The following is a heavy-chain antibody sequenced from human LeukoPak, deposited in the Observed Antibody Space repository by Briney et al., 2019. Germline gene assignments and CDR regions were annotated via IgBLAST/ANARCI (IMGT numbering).Heavy chain of an antibody. J-gene: IGHJ4*02. CDR1: GFTFSIYG. CDR2: ISDLSNNR. V-gene: IGHV3-48*04. D-gene: IGHD3-22*01. CDR3: ARFGTSGYSGDH. Sequence: HPGGSLRLSCAASGFTFSIYGMHWLRQAPGKGLEWLSYISDLSNNRYYADTVKGRFTISRDDAKNSVFLQMNSLRAEDTAVYYCARFGTSGYSGDHWGQGTLVTVSS.